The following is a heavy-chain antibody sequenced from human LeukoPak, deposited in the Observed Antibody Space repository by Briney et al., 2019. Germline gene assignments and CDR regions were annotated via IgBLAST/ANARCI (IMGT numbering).Heavy chain of an antibody. CDR1: GDSVCSNSAA. D-gene: IGHD2-15*01. J-gene: IGHJ4*02. Sequence: SQTLSLTCAISGDSVCSNSAAWNWIRQSPSRGLEWLGRTYYRSKWYNDYAVSVKSRITINPDTSKNQFSLQLNSVTPEDTAVYYCARDHCSGGSCYWRFDYWGQGTLVTVSS. CDR2: TYYRSKWYN. V-gene: IGHV6-1*01. CDR3: ARDHCSGGSCYWRFDY.